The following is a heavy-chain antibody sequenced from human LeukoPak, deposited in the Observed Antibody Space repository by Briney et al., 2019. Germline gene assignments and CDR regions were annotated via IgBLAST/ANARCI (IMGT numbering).Heavy chain of an antibody. Sequence: GGSLRLSCAASGFTFSSYAMSWVRQAPGKGLEWVSAISGSGGNTYYADSVRGRFTISRDNARKSLFLQMNSLRAEDTAVYYCARSPPRDSDAFDIWGQGTMVTVSS. CDR1: GFTFSSYA. J-gene: IGHJ3*02. D-gene: IGHD2-15*01. CDR2: ISGSGGNT. V-gene: IGHV3-23*01. CDR3: ARSPPRDSDAFDI.